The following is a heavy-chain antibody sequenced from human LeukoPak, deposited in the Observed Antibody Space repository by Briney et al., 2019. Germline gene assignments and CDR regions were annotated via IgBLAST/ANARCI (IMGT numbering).Heavy chain of an antibody. CDR3: ARDRVIVGGTATYNFDH. Sequence: ASVKVSCKASGYTFTPYFIHWVRQAPGQGLEWMGIINPTGGSTNYAQKFQGRFTVTRDMSTSTVYMELSSLTSEDTAVYYCARDRVIVGGTATYNFDHWGQGTQVTVSS. D-gene: IGHD1-14*01. CDR1: GYTFTPYF. V-gene: IGHV1-46*01. J-gene: IGHJ4*02. CDR2: INPTGGST.